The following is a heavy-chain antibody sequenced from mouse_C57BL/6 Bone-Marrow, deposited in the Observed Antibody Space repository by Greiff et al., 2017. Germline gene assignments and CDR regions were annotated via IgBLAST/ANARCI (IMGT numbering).Heavy chain of an antibody. CDR3: ARRRRRYAMDY. CDR2: ISYDGSN. J-gene: IGHJ4*01. D-gene: IGHD2-12*01. Sequence: EVQLQESGPGLVKPSQSLSLTCSVTGYSFTSGCFWYWIRPFPGNNLEWVGYISYDGSNNYNPSLKNKISFTRDTSKNQFFQKWNSVTTEDTTTYYCARRRRRYAMDYWGQGTSVTVSS. CDR1: GYSFTSGCF. V-gene: IGHV3-6*01.